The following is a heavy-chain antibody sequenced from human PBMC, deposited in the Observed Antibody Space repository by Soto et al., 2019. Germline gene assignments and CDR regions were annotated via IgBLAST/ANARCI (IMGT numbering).Heavy chain of an antibody. CDR3: AKNGQRPYYYYGMDV. Sequence: QGQLVQSGPEVKKPGASVKVSCKASGYTFTRYGISWVRQAPGQGLEWMGWISGYNGDTNYAQKVQGRVTMTIDTSTSTAYMELRSLTSDDTAIYYCAKNGQRPYYYYGMDVWGQGTTVTVS. D-gene: IGHD2-8*01. CDR2: ISGYNGDT. J-gene: IGHJ6*02. V-gene: IGHV1-18*01. CDR1: GYTFTRYG.